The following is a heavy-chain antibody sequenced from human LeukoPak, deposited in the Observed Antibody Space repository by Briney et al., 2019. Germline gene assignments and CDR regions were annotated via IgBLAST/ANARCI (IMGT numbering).Heavy chain of an antibody. D-gene: IGHD3-22*01. J-gene: IGHJ4*02. CDR3: TRDHDSTPFDY. CDR1: GFTFSSYW. V-gene: IGHV3-7*05. Sequence: GGSLRLSCATSGFTFSSYWMSWVRQAPGKGLKWVANIKEDGSEKYYVDSVKGRFTISRDNAKNSLSLQLNSLRAEDTAVYYCTRDHDSTPFDYWGQGTLVTVSS. CDR2: IKEDGSEK.